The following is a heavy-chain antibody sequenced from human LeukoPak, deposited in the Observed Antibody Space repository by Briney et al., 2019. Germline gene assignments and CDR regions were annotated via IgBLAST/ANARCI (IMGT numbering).Heavy chain of an antibody. CDR1: GGTFSSYA. CDR2: IIPIFGTA. J-gene: IGHJ5*02. V-gene: IGHV1-69*13. Sequence: SVKVSCKASGGTFSSYAISWVRQAPGQGLEWMGGIIPIFGTANYAQKFQGRVTITADESTSTAYMELSSLRSEDTAVYYCARDYDFWSGYFLRKGFDPWGQGTLVAVSS. D-gene: IGHD3-3*01. CDR3: ARDYDFWSGYFLRKGFDP.